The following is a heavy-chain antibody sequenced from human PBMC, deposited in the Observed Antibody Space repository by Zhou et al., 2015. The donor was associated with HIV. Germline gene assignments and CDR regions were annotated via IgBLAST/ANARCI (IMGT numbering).Heavy chain of an antibody. Sequence: QVQLVQSGAEVKKPGASVKVSCRASGYYFNLYGISWVRQAPGQGLEWIGWISGYNGHTNYAQILQGRVTMTTDESTGTAFMEVRSLRSDDTAVYYCARVRDENSNYGRYFYGMDVWGQGTTVTVSS. CDR1: GYYFNLYG. CDR2: ISGYNGHT. CDR3: ARVRDENSNYGRYFYGMDV. J-gene: IGHJ6*02. V-gene: IGHV1-18*01. D-gene: IGHD4-11*01.